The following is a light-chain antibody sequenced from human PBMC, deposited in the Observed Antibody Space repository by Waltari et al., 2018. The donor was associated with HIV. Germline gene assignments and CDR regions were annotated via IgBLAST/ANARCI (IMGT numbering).Light chain of an antibody. V-gene: IGLV1-40*01. J-gene: IGLJ2*01. CDR2: GDS. CDR1: GSTIGAGYA. Sequence: QSVLTHPTSLSGDPGQRVTISCTGSGSTIGAGYAAHWYPQLPGTAPKLLIYGDSHRPSGVPDRFSGSKSGTSASLAITGLQAVDEADYYCQSYDSSLSGWVFGGGTKLTVL. CDR3: QSYDSSLSGWV.